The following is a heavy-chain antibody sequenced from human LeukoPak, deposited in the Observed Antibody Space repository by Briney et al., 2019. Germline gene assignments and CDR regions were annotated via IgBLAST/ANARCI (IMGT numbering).Heavy chain of an antibody. V-gene: IGHV4-34*01. J-gene: IGHJ6*02. CDR1: GGSFSGYY. CDR3: ARRYDYVWGSPPYGMDV. Sequence: SETLSLTCAVYGGSFSGYYWSWIRPSPGKGLEWIGEINHSGSTNYNPSLKSRVTISVDTSKNQFSLKLSSVTAADTAVYYCARRYDYVWGSPPYGMDVWGQGTTVTVSS. CDR2: INHSGST. D-gene: IGHD3-16*01.